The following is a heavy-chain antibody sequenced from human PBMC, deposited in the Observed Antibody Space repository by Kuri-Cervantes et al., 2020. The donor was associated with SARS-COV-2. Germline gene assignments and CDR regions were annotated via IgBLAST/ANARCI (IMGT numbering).Heavy chain of an antibody. CDR3: ARTNKQWRGYFDY. Sequence: SETLSLTCTVSRGSISSSSYYWGWIRQPPGKGLEWIGSIYYSGSTYYNPSLKSRVTISVDTSKNQFSLKLSSVTAADTAVYYCARTNKQWRGYFDYWGQGTLVTVSS. D-gene: IGHD6-19*01. CDR2: IYYSGST. V-gene: IGHV4-39*01. J-gene: IGHJ4*02. CDR1: RGSISSSSYY.